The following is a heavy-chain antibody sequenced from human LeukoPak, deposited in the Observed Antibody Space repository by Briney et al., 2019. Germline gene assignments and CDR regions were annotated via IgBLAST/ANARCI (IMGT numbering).Heavy chain of an antibody. V-gene: IGHV4-34*01. Sequence: SETLSLTCAVYGGSFSGYYWSWIRQPPGKGLEWIGEINHSGSTNYNPSLKSRVTISVDTSKNQISLKLSSVTAADTAVYYCARVLLWFGERVDAFDIWGQGTMVTVSS. D-gene: IGHD3-10*01. CDR3: ARVLLWFGERVDAFDI. CDR2: INHSGST. CDR1: GGSFSGYY. J-gene: IGHJ3*02.